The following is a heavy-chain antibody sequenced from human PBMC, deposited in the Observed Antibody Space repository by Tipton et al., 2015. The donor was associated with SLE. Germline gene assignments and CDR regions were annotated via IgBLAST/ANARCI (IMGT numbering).Heavy chain of an antibody. CDR3: ASGYTYGPDAFDI. Sequence: SLRLSCEATGFAFRAFGMSWVRQAPGKGLEWVSVIGGSGAYTYYADSVKGRFTLSRDTSENTLYLQMNTLRAEDTAVYYCASGYTYGPDAFDIWGQGTMVTVSS. D-gene: IGHD5-18*01. J-gene: IGHJ3*02. CDR1: GFAFRAFG. V-gene: IGHV3-23*01. CDR2: IGGSGAYT.